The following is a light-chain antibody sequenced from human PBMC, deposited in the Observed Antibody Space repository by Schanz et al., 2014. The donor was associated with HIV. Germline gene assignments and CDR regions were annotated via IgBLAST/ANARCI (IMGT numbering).Light chain of an antibody. Sequence: EIVLTQSPGTLSLSPGERATLSCRASQSVTSRYLAWYKQKHGQAPRLLIFDASIRATGIPDRFSGSGSGTDFTLTISRLETEDFAVYSCQHYGSSRPWTFGQGTKVEIK. CDR3: QHYGSSRPWT. CDR1: QSVTSRY. J-gene: IGKJ1*01. CDR2: DAS. V-gene: IGKV3-20*01.